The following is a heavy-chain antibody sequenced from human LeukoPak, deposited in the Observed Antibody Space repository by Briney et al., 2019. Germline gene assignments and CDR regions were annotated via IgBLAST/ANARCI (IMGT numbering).Heavy chain of an antibody. CDR1: GGSISSYY. J-gene: IGHJ6*02. D-gene: IGHD6-13*01. CDR2: IYTSGST. Sequence: SETLSLTCTVSGGSISSYYWSWIRQPAGKGLEWIGRIYTSGSTDYNPSLKSRVTMSVDTSKNQFSLKLSSVTAADTAVYYCARRPAGYSSSWGYYYYGMDVRGQGTTVTVSS. CDR3: ARRPAGYSSSWGYYYYGMDV. V-gene: IGHV4-4*07.